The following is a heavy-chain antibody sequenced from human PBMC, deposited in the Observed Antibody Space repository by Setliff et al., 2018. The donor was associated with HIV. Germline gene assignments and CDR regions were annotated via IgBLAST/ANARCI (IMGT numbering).Heavy chain of an antibody. J-gene: IGHJ4*02. CDR1: GFTFSSYS. D-gene: IGHD6-6*01. Sequence: PGGSLRLSCAASGFTFSSYSMNWVRQAPGKGLEWVSYISSSSSTIYYADSVKGRFTISRDNAKNSLYLQINSLRAEDTAVYYCARGFGPAAVGPYSSSSEGFDYWGQGTLVTVSS. CDR3: ARGFGPAAVGPYSSSSEGFDY. V-gene: IGHV3-48*01. CDR2: ISSSSSTI.